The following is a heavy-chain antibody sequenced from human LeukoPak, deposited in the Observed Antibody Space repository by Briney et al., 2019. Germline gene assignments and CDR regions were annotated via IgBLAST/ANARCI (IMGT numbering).Heavy chain of an antibody. D-gene: IGHD3-22*01. CDR1: GFTVSSNH. CDR3: ARLSTMIVEYYFDY. CDR2: IYSGGST. V-gene: IGHV3-66*01. J-gene: IGHJ4*02. Sequence: PGGSLRLSCAASGFTVSSNHMSWVRQAPGKGLEWVSVIYSGGSTYYADSVKGRFTISRDNSKNTLYLQMNSLRAEDTAVYYCARLSTMIVEYYFDYWGQGTLVTVSS.